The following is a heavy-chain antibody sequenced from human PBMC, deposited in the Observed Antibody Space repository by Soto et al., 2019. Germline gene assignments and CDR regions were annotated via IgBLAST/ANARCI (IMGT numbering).Heavy chain of an antibody. J-gene: IGHJ6*03. CDR2: MNPNSGNT. V-gene: IGHV1-8*01. D-gene: IGHD4-4*01. Sequence: ASVKVSCKASGHTFTSYDINWVRQATGQGLEWMGWMNPNSGNTGYAQKFQGRVTMTRNTSISTAYMELSSLRSEDTAVYYCARGTSTSERSPFMTTVTNFLGVGVTYYYYYYMDVWGKGTTVTVSS. CDR1: GHTFTSYD. CDR3: ARGTSTSERSPFMTTVTNFLGVGVTYYYYYYMDV.